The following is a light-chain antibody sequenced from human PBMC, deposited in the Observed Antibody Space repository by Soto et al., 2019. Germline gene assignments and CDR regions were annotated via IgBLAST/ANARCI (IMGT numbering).Light chain of an antibody. CDR1: QSVGSY. J-gene: IGKJ3*01. CDR3: QQRYNWPLT. V-gene: IGKV3-11*01. CDR2: DAS. Sequence: EIVLTQSPATLSLSPGERGTLSCRASQSVGSYLAWYQQRPGQTPRLLIYDASNRATDIPARFSGSGSGTDLTLTISSLEPEDFAVYYCQQRYNWPLTFGPGTKVDLK.